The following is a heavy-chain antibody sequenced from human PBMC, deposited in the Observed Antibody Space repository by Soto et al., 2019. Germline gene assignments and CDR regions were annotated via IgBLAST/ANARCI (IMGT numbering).Heavy chain of an antibody. J-gene: IGHJ4*02. V-gene: IGHV1-18*01. CDR2: ISAYNGNT. D-gene: IGHD3-10*01. Sequence: ASVKVSCKASGYTFTCYGISWVRQAPGQGLEWMGWISAYNGNTNYAQKLQGRVTMTTDTSTSTAYMELRSLRSDDTAVYYCARDHPFGEFPDYWGQGTLVTVSS. CDR1: GYTFTCYG. CDR3: ARDHPFGEFPDY.